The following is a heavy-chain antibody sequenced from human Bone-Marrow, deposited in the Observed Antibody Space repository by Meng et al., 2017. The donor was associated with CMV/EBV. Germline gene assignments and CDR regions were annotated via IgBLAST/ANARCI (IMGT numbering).Heavy chain of an antibody. CDR3: ARDPFLWSWFKEEVPGLGY. Sequence: ASVKVSCKTSGYTFTSYGISWVRQAPGQGLEWMGWISVYNGNTNYVQSLQGRVTMTTDTSTSTAYMELRSLRSDDTAVYYCARDPFLWSWFKEEVPGLGYWGQGTLVTVSS. CDR2: ISVYNGNT. D-gene: IGHD3-22*01. J-gene: IGHJ4*02. V-gene: IGHV1-18*01. CDR1: GYTFTSYG.